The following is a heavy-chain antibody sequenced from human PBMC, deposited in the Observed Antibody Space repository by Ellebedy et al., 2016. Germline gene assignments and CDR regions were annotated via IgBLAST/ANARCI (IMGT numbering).Heavy chain of an antibody. D-gene: IGHD6-6*01. CDR2: INPNSGGT. V-gene: IGHV1-69*10. J-gene: IGHJ5*02. CDR3: ARASIAARGLDP. CDR1: GGTFSSYA. Sequence: ASVKVSCKASGGTFSSYAISWVRQAPGQGLEWMGWINPNSGGTNYAQKFQGRVTMTEDTSTDTAYMELSSLRSEDTAVYYCARASIAARGLDPWGQGTLVTVSS.